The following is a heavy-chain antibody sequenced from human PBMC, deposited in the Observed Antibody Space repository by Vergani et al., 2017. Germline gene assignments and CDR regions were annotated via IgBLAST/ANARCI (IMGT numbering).Heavy chain of an antibody. D-gene: IGHD5-12*01. CDR2: IKSDGSIT. J-gene: IGHJ5*01. Sequence: EVQLVESGGGLVKPGGSLRLSCAASGFSFSGYWMHWVRHSPEKGLVWVSRIKSDGSITNYADSVKGRFTISRDNAKNTLYLEMNSLRGDDTAIYYCVRARCSGPCFMSNWFDSWGQGTLVTVSS. CDR3: VRARCSGPCFMSNWFDS. CDR1: GFSFSGYW. V-gene: IGHV3-74*02.